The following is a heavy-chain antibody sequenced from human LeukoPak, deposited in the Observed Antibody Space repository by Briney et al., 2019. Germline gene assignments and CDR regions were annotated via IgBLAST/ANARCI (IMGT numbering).Heavy chain of an antibody. CDR1: GFTFSSYN. CDR2: ISSSSSYI. D-gene: IGHD2-2*01. CDR3: ARDPFYLGYCSSTSCYLFDY. Sequence: GGSLRLSCAASGFTFSSYNMNWVRQAPGKGLEWGSSISSSSSYIYYADSVKGRFTISRDNAKNSLYLQMNSLRAEDTAVYYCARDPFYLGYCSSTSCYLFDYWGQGTLVTVSS. V-gene: IGHV3-21*01. J-gene: IGHJ4*02.